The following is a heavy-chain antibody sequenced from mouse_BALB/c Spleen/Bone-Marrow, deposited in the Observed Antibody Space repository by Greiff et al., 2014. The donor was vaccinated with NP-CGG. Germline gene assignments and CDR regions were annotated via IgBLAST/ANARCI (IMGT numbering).Heavy chain of an antibody. D-gene: IGHD1-1*01. CDR3: XXYYYGSXQFAY. V-gene: IGHV14-3*02. J-gene: IGHJ3*01. CDR2: IDPANGNT. Sequence: EVQLQQSGAELVKPGASVKLSCTASGFNIKDTYMHWVKQRPEQGLEWIGRIDPANGNTKYDPKFQGKATITADTSSNTAYLQXXXXXXXXXXXXXXXXYYYGSXQFAYWGQGTLVT. CDR1: GFNIKDTY.